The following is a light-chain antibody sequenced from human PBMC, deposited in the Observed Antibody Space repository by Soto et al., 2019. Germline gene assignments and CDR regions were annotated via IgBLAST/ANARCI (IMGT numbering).Light chain of an antibody. CDR2: GNS. CDR1: SSNIGAGYD. Sequence: QSVLTQPPSVSVAPGQRVTISCTGSSSNIGAGYDVHWYQQVPGTAPKLLIYGNSNRPSGVPDRFSGSKSGTSASLAITGLQAEAEADYYCQSYDSSLSVVFGGGTKLTVL. J-gene: IGLJ2*01. V-gene: IGLV1-40*01. CDR3: QSYDSSLSVV.